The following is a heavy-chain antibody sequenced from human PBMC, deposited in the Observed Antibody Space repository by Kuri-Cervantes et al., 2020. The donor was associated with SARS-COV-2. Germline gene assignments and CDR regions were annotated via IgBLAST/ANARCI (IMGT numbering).Heavy chain of an antibody. V-gene: IGHV3-48*03. Sequence: GESLKISCAASGFTFSSYEMNWVRQAPGKGLEWVSYISSGSTIYYADSVKGRFTISRDNAKNSLYLQMNSLRAEDTAVYYCAIIGTLYNFDAFDIWGQGTMVTVSS. CDR1: GFTFSSYE. D-gene: IGHD1-1*01. CDR2: ISSGSTI. J-gene: IGHJ3*02. CDR3: AIIGTLYNFDAFDI.